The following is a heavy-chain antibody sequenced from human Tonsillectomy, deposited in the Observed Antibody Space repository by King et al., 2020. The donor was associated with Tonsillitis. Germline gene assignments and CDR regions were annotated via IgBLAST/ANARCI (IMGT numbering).Heavy chain of an antibody. D-gene: IGHD2-15*01. J-gene: IGHJ4*02. CDR3: ARASTEGGHCDY. CDR2: IFYSGGT. V-gene: IGHV4-59*01. Sequence: VQLQESGPGLVRPSETLSLTCTVSGGSINSYYWSWIRQPPGKGLEWIGYIFYSGGTSYNPSLKSRVTISVDTSKNQFSLKLSSVTAADTAVYYCARASTEGGHCDYWGQGTLVTVSS. CDR1: GGSINSYY.